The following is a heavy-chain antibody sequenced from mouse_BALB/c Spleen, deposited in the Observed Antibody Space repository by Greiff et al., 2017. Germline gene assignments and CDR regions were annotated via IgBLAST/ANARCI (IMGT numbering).Heavy chain of an antibody. Sequence: EVQGVESGGGLVQPGGSLRLSCATSGFTFTDYYMSWVRQPPGKALEWLGFIRNKANGYTTEYSASVKGRFTISRDNSQSILYLQMNTLRAEDSATYYCARDGYYNFDYWGQGTTLTVSS. J-gene: IGHJ2*01. CDR3: ARDGYYNFDY. CDR2: IRNKANGYTT. V-gene: IGHV7-3*02. CDR1: GFTFTDYY. D-gene: IGHD2-3*01.